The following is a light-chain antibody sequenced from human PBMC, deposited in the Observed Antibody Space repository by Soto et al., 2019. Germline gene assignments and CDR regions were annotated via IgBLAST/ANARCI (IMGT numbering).Light chain of an antibody. J-gene: IGKJ1*01. CDR2: QTS. CDR3: HQRQSWPRT. Sequence: IVLTQSPATLSSFPCDRVTLSCRASQYINTRLAWYQHRPGQAPRLLIYQTSIRAAGIPARFSASGTGTDFTLTISDVQPEDFAVYYCHQRQSWPRTFGQGTKVDIK. CDR1: QYINTR. V-gene: IGKV3-11*01.